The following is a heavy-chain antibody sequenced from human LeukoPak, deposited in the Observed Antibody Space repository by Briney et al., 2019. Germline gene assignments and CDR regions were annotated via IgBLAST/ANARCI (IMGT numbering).Heavy chain of an antibody. V-gene: IGHV3-23*01. J-gene: IGHJ4*02. Sequence: GGSLRLSCAASGFPFSSHGMSWVRQVQGKGREGVSGIIGGGGSTYYADSVKGRFTISGDNSRNTLFLQMNSLRAEDTAVYYCANRDDLPTVTAPAHRGYWGQGTLVTVSS. CDR2: IIGGGGST. CDR3: ANRDDLPTVTAPAHRGY. CDR1: GFPFSSHG. D-gene: IGHD4-17*01.